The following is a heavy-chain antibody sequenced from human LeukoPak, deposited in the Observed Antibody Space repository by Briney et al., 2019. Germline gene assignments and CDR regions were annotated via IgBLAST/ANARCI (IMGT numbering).Heavy chain of an antibody. D-gene: IGHD3-10*01. Sequence: GGSLRLSCAASGFIISDYYMSWIRQAPGKGLEWLSYSSTSGSTISYADSEKGRFTISRDNAKNSLYLQMNSLRAEDTAVYYCARESYYYGSGAYDPWGQGTLVTVSS. V-gene: IGHV3-11*01. CDR1: GFIISDYY. CDR2: SSTSGSTI. J-gene: IGHJ5*02. CDR3: ARESYYYGSGAYDP.